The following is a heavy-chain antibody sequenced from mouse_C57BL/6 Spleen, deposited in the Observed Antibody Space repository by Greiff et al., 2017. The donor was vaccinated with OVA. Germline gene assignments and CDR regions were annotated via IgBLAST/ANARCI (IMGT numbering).Heavy chain of an antibody. CDR3: ARAATVEYYFDY. CDR1: GYSITSGYY. V-gene: IGHV3-6*01. Sequence: DVKLVESGPGLVKPSQSLSLTCSVTGYSITSGYYWNWIRQFPGNKLEWMGYISYDGSNNYNPSLKNRISITRDTSKNQFFLKLNSVTTEDTATYYCARAATVEYYFDYWGQGTTLTVSS. D-gene: IGHD1-1*01. CDR2: ISYDGSN. J-gene: IGHJ2*01.